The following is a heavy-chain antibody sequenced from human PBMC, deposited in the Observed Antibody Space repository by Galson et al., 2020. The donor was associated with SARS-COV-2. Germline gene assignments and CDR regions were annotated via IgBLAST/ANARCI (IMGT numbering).Heavy chain of an antibody. V-gene: IGHV4-34*01. CDR1: GGSFSGYY. J-gene: IGHJ6*02. CDR2: INHSGST. CDR3: ARGLVPGYFDWTGFYYYYGMDV. D-gene: IGHD3-9*01. Sequence: SQTLSLTCAVYGGSFSGYYWSWIRQPPGKGLEWIGEINHSGSTNYNPSLKSRVTISVDTSKNQFSLKLSSVTAADTAVYYCARGLVPGYFDWTGFYYYYGMDVWGQGTTVTVSS.